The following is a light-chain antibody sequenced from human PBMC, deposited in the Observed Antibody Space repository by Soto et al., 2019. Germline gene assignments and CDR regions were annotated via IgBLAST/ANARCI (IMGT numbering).Light chain of an antibody. V-gene: IGKV1-5*01. CDR1: QSIGRW. CDR3: QQYYSYWGT. CDR2: DAS. J-gene: IGKJ1*01. Sequence: DIQMTQSPSTLSASVGDTVTVTCRASQSIGRWLAWYQQKPGKAPKLLIFDASTLENGVPARFSGSRSGPEFSLTISSLQPDDFATYYCQQYYSYWGTFGQGTKVDI.